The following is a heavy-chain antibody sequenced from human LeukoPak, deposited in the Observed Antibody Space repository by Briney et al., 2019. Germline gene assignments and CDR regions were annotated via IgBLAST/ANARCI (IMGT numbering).Heavy chain of an antibody. Sequence: PGRSLRLSCAASGFTFSSYGMHWVRQAPGKGLEWLAVIWYDGSNKYYADSVKGRFTISRDNSKNTLYLQMNSLRAEDTAVYYCAKLWSTSRGAFDIWGQGTMVTVSS. J-gene: IGHJ3*02. D-gene: IGHD1-1*01. CDR2: IWYDGSNK. V-gene: IGHV3-33*06. CDR1: GFTFSSYG. CDR3: AKLWSTSRGAFDI.